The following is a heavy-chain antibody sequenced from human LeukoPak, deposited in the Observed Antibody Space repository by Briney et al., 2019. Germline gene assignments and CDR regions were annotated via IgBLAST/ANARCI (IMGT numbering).Heavy chain of an antibody. CDR2: INTNTRNP. D-gene: IGHD6-6*01. V-gene: IGHV7-4-1*02. J-gene: IGHJ5*02. CDR1: GYTFTSYA. CDR3: ARDRIIAARGWFDP. Sequence: ASVKVSCKASGYTFTSYAMNWVRQAPGQGLEWMGWINTNTRNPTYAQGFTGRFVFSLDTSVSTAYLQISSLKAEDTAVYYCARDRIIAARGWFDPWGQGTLVTVSS.